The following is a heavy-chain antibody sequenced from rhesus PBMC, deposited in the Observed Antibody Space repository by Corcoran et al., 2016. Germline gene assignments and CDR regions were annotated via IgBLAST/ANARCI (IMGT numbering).Heavy chain of an antibody. CDR3: ARTSSGGWSYDY. CDR2: INGSSGST. J-gene: IGHJ4*01. CDR1: GGSVSSSNW. V-gene: IGHV4-65*01. D-gene: IGHD6-37*01. Sequence: QVQLQESGPGLVKPSETLSLTCAVSGGSVSSSNWWSWIPQPPGKGLEWIWYINGSSGSTYYNPSLKSRVTMSTDTSKNQFSLKLSSVTAADTAVYYCARTSSGGWSYDYWGQGVLVTVSS.